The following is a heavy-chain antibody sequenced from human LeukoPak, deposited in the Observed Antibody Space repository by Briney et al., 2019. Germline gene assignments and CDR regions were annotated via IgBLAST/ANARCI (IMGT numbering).Heavy chain of an antibody. D-gene: IGHD5-24*01. Sequence: SETLSLTCTVSGGSISSGGYYWSWIRQPPGKGLEWIGEINHSGSTNYNPSLKSRVTISVDTSKNQFSLKLSSVTAADTAVYYCAGEERDGYNIDYWGQGTLVTVSS. CDR1: GGSISSGGYY. CDR3: AGEERDGYNIDY. V-gene: IGHV4-39*07. J-gene: IGHJ4*02. CDR2: INHSGST.